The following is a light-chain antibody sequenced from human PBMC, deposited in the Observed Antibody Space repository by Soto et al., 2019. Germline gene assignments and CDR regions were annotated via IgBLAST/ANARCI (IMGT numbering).Light chain of an antibody. CDR3: QNYHSAPS. J-gene: IGKJ4*01. V-gene: IGKV1-27*01. Sequence: DIQMTQSPSSLSASVGDRVTISCRASQGISHYLAWYQQRPGKAPKLLIYAASTLQSGVPSRFSGGGSGTDFTLTISSLQPEDVATYYCQNYHSAPSFGGGTKVEIK. CDR1: QGISHY. CDR2: AAS.